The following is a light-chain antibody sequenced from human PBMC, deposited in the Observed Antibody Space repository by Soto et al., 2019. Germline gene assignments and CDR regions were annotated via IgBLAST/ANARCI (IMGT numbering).Light chain of an antibody. CDR2: GAS. V-gene: IGKV3-15*01. CDR3: QQYNNWPRWT. CDR1: QSVSSD. J-gene: IGKJ5*01. Sequence: EIVMTQSPATLSVSPGERATLSCRASQSVSSDLAWYHQKPGQAPRLLIYGASTRATGIPARFSGSGSGTEFTLTISSLQSEDFAVYYCQQYNNWPRWTFGQGTRLEIK.